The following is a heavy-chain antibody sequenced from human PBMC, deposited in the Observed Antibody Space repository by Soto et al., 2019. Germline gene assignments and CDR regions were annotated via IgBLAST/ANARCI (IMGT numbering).Heavy chain of an antibody. D-gene: IGHD3-16*02. J-gene: IGHJ6*03. CDR1: GFTFSTYP. CDR2: ITGSVIST. CDR3: VKPAVIKASYYHYYKGG. V-gene: IGHV3-23*01. Sequence: PGGSLRLSCAASGFTFSTYPMSWVRQAPGKGLEWVSGITGSVISTYYTDSVTGRFTISRDNSKNTVFLQMNSLRDEDTAVYYSVKPAVIKASYYHYYKGGWGRVTRGTVSS.